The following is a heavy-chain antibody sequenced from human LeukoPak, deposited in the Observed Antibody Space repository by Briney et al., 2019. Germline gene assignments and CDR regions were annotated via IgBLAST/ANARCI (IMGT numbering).Heavy chain of an antibody. CDR2: FDPEDGET. V-gene: IGHV1-24*01. CDR3: AREGVHCSGGSCYHPPPYY. D-gene: IGHD2-15*01. CDR1: GYTLTELS. J-gene: IGHJ4*02. Sequence: ASVKVSCKVSGYTLTELSMHWVRQAPGKGLEWMGGFDPEDGETIYAQKFQGRVTITADESTSTAYMELSSLRSEDTAVYYCAREGVHCSGGSCYHPPPYYWGQGTLVTVSS.